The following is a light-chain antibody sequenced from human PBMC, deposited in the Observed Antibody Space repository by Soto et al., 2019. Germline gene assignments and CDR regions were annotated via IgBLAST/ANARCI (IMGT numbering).Light chain of an antibody. Sequence: EIVMTQSPATLSVSPGERATLSCRASQSVSSNLAWYQQKPGQAPRLLIYGASTRATGIPARFSGSGSGTEFTLTISSLQSEDFAVYYCQHYKNGPALYTFGQGTKLEIK. V-gene: IGKV3-15*01. CDR3: QHYKNGPALYT. J-gene: IGKJ2*01. CDR2: GAS. CDR1: QSVSSN.